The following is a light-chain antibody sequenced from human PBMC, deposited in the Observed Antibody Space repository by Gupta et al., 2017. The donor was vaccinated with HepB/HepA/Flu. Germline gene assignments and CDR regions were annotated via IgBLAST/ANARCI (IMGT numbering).Light chain of an antibody. Sequence: SALTQPPSAAGSPGQSVTISCTGTSSDVGGYNHVSWYQQHPGKAPKLIIYEVIKRPSGVPDRFAGSKSGNTASLTVSGLQTEDEAEYYCASYGGSDTVVFGGGTQLTVL. CDR2: EVI. V-gene: IGLV2-8*01. CDR1: SSDVGGYNH. J-gene: IGLJ2*01. CDR3: ASYGGSDTVV.